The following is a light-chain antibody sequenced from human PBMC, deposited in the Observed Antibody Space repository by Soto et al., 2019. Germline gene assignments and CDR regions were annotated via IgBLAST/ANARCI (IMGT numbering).Light chain of an antibody. J-gene: IGKJ1*01. CDR3: QQYGISTT. CDR2: GAS. V-gene: IGKV3-20*01. Sequence: EIVLTQSPGTLSLSPGERATLSCRASQSVRSNYLAWYQQKPGQAPRLLMFGASRRASGVPDRFSGSGSGTDFTLTISRLEPEDFAVYHCQQYGISTTFGQGTKVE. CDR1: QSVRSNY.